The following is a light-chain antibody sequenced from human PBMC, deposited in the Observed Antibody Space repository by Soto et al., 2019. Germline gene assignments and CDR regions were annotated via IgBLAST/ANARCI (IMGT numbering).Light chain of an antibody. CDR3: QHYNTWPWT. V-gene: IGKV3-15*01. CDR1: QSVNSN. Sequence: ELLLPQSPATLSLSPGERATLSCRASQSVNSNLAWYQQKLGQAPRVVIYGASTRAAGIPARFSGSGSGTEFILTISSLQSEDFAFYYCQHYNTWPWTFGQGTKV. CDR2: GAS. J-gene: IGKJ1*01.